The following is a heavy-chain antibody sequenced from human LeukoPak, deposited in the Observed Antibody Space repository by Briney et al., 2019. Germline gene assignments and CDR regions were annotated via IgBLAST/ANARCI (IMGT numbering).Heavy chain of an antibody. D-gene: IGHD1-26*01. J-gene: IGHJ4*02. CDR2: ISSSGSSI. CDR3: ARGAALFDY. Sequence: PGGSLRLSCAASGFTFSTYEMNWVRQAPGKGLQWVSYISSSGSSIYYADSVKGRFTISRDNAKNSLYLQMNSLRAEDTAVYYCARGAALFDYWGQGTLVTVSS. CDR1: GFTFSTYE. V-gene: IGHV3-48*03.